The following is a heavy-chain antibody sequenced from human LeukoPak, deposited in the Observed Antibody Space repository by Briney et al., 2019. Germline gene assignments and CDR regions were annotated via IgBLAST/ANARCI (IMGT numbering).Heavy chain of an antibody. D-gene: IGHD3-22*01. CDR1: GYTFTGYY. CDR3: ARDSTQRYYYDSSGYYYGVDY. CDR2: INPNSGGT. Sequence: GASVKVSCKASGYTFTGYYIHWVRQAPGQGLEWIGRINPNSGGTNYAQKFQGRVTMTRDTSISTAYMELSRLRSDDTAVYHCARDSTQRYYYDSSGYYYGVDYWGQGTLVTVSS. V-gene: IGHV1-2*06. J-gene: IGHJ4*02.